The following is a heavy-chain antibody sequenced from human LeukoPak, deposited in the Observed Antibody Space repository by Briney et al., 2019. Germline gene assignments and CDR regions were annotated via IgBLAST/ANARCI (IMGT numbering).Heavy chain of an antibody. D-gene: IGHD3-16*01. CDR1: GGSISSCY. CDR2: IYTSGST. Sequence: PSETLSLTCTVSGGSISSCYWSWIRQPAGKGLEWIGRIYTSGSTNYNPSLKSRVTMSVDTSKNHFSLKLNSVTAADTAVYYCARHLGAQSLIAFDIWGQGTMVTVSS. V-gene: IGHV4-4*07. CDR3: ARHLGAQSLIAFDI. J-gene: IGHJ3*02.